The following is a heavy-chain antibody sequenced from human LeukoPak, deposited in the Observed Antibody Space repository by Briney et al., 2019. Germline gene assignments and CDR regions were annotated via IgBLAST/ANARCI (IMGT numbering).Heavy chain of an antibody. CDR2: MYIRGST. D-gene: IGHD1-14*01. J-gene: IGHJ4*02. Sequence: SETLALICSVSGGPFRGYLWSWVPQPPGKELEGGGHMYIRGSTKYNPSLKSRVTRSLDTAKSQFSLRLTSVTGADTAVYYCARMTAGGLHRGYLDYWGKGTLVAVSS. CDR3: ARMTAGGLHRGYLDY. CDR1: GGPFRGYL. V-gene: IGHV4-4*09.